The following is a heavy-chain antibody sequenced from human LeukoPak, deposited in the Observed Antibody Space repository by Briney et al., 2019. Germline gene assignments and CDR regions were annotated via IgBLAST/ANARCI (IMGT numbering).Heavy chain of an antibody. D-gene: IGHD2-2*01. Sequence: GGSLRLSCAASGFTFSSYAMSWVRQAPGKGLEWVSAISGSGGSTYYADSVKGRFTISRDNSKNTLYLQMNSLRAEDTAVYCCAKDIVVVPAAMPEPTNWFDPWGQGTLVTVSS. V-gene: IGHV3-23*01. CDR2: ISGSGGST. CDR1: GFTFSSYA. CDR3: AKDIVVVPAAMPEPTNWFDP. J-gene: IGHJ5*02.